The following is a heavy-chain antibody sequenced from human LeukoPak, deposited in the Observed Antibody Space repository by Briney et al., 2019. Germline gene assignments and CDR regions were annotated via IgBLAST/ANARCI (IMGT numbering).Heavy chain of an antibody. D-gene: IGHD3-16*02. V-gene: IGHV4-61*02. CDR3: ARGLWGFGGVIYYFDY. CDR1: GDSISSGSYY. Sequence: KPSETLSLTCTVSGDSISSGSYYWSWIRQPAGKGLEWIGRIYTSGSTNYNPSLQSRVTISLDRTKNQFFLKLTSVTAADTAVYYCARGLWGFGGVIYYFDYWGQGTLVTVSS. CDR2: IYTSGST. J-gene: IGHJ4*02.